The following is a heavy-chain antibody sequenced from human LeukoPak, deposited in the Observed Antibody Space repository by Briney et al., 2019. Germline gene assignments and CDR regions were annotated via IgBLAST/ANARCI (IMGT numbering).Heavy chain of an antibody. Sequence: TLSLTCTVSGGSISSYYWSWIRQPPGKGLEWLALIYWDDDKRYSPSLKSRLTITKDTSKNQVVLTMTNMDPVDTATYYCAHRPGGIWFGESFDYWGQGTLVTVSS. J-gene: IGHJ4*02. CDR1: GGSISSYYW. D-gene: IGHD3-10*01. V-gene: IGHV2-5*08. CDR3: AHRPGGIWFGESFDY. CDR2: IYWDDDK.